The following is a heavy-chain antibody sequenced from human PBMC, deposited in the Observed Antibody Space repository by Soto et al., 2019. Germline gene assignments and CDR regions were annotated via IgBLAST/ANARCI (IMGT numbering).Heavy chain of an antibody. CDR3: ASGSLYGSGSYPVDY. CDR2: IVPLFGTL. CDR1: GGTFSNHL. J-gene: IGHJ4*01. D-gene: IGHD3-10*01. Sequence: SVKVSCKASGGTFSNHLISWVRQAPGQGLEWMGTIVPLFGTLNYAQKLQGRVTLSADRSTSTAYMELSSLRSDDTAVYYCASGSLYGSGSYPVDYWGQGTLVTVSS. V-gene: IGHV1-69*06.